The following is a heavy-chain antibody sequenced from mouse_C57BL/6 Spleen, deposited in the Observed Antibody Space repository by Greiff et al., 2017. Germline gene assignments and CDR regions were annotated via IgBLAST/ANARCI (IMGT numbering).Heavy chain of an antibody. D-gene: IGHD1-1*01. CDR1: GYAFSSSW. Sequence: VQLQQSGPELVKPGASVKISCKASGYAFSSSWMNWVKQRPGKGLEWIGRIYPGDGDTNYNGKFKGKATLTADKSSSTAYMQLSSLTSEDSAVYFCARGYYDGSSLAWFAYWGQGTLVTVSA. J-gene: IGHJ3*01. CDR2: IYPGDGDT. CDR3: ARGYYDGSSLAWFAY. V-gene: IGHV1-82*01.